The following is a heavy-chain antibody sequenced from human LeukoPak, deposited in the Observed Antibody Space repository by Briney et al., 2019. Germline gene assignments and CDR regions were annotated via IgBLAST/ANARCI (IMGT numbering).Heavy chain of an antibody. J-gene: IGHJ4*02. Sequence: GGSLRLSCAASGFTFSSYGMHWVRQAPGKGLEWVAFIRYDGSNKYYADSVKGRFTISRDNSKNTLYLQMKSLRAEDTAVYYCAKDHLGDYYDSSGGGYYFDYWGQGTLVTVSS. CDR3: AKDHLGDYYDSSGGGYYFDY. CDR2: IRYDGSNK. D-gene: IGHD3-22*01. V-gene: IGHV3-30*02. CDR1: GFTFSSYG.